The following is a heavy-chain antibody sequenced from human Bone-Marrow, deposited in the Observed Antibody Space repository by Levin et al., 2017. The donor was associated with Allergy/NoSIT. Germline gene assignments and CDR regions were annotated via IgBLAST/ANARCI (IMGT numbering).Heavy chain of an antibody. CDR1: GDSVSSDDSA. V-gene: IGHV6-1*01. CDR3: ARVGLVASTSMATYYGMDV. Sequence: SETLSLTCVISGDSVSSDDSAWSWLRQSPSRGLEWLGRTYYRSKWYNDYAESVKSRINISPDTSRNRVSLHLSSVTAEDSAVYYCARVGLVASTSMATYYGMDVWGQGTTVTVSS. D-gene: IGHD2-2*01. J-gene: IGHJ6*02. CDR2: TYYRSKWYN.